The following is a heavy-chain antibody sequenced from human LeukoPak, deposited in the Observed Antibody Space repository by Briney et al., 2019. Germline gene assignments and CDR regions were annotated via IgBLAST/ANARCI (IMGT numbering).Heavy chain of an antibody. D-gene: IGHD6-19*01. V-gene: IGHV3-21*01. CDR3: ARDSSGWYGGHYFDY. CDR2: ISSSSYI. J-gene: IGHJ4*02. Sequence: GGSLRLSCAASGFTFSSYSMNWVRQAPGKGLEWVSSISSSSYIYYADSVKGRFTISRDNAKNSLYLQMNSLRAEDTAVYYCARDSSGWYGGHYFDYWGQGTLVTVSS. CDR1: GFTFSSYS.